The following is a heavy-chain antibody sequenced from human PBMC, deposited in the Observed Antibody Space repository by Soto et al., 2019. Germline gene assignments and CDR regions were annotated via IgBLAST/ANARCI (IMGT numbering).Heavy chain of an antibody. J-gene: IGHJ4*02. CDR1: GGTLSSFINYP. CDR3: ARRDTSGLLRYFDN. D-gene: IGHD3-3*01. V-gene: IGHV1-69*06. Sequence: QMQLVQSGAEVKKPGSSVKVSCKASGGTLSSFINYPINWVRQAPGQGLEWMGGIVPNVGTVNYAQKFQGRVTITAYKTTGTAYMELRSLRSEDTALYYCARRDTSGLLRYFDNWGQVTLVTVSS. CDR2: IVPNVGTV.